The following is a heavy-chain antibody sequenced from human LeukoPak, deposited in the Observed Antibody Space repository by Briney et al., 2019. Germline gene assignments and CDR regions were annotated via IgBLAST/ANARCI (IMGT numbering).Heavy chain of an antibody. J-gene: IGHJ6*03. CDR1: GCTFSSYA. D-gene: IGHD5-18*01. CDR3: ARDCLGGYSYGYGRGYMDV. Sequence: GASVKVSCKASGCTFSSYAISWVRQAPGQGLEWMGGIIPIFGTANYAQKFQGRVTITADESTSTAYMELSSLRSEDTAVYYCARDCLGGYSYGYGRGYMDVGGKGTTVTISS. V-gene: IGHV1-69*13. CDR2: IIPIFGTA.